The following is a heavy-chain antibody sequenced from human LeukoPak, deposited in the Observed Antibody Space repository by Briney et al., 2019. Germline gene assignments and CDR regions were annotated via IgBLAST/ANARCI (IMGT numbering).Heavy chain of an antibody. CDR1: GGTFSSYA. V-gene: IGHV1-69*05. J-gene: IGHJ4*02. Sequence: ASVKVSCKASGGTFSSYAISWVRQAPGQGLEWMGGIIPIFGTANYAQKFQGRVTITTDESTSTPYMELSSLRSEDTAVYYCARSIVVVTADMYYFDYWGQGTLVTVFS. CDR3: ARSIVVVTADMYYFDY. D-gene: IGHD2-21*02. CDR2: IIPIFGTA.